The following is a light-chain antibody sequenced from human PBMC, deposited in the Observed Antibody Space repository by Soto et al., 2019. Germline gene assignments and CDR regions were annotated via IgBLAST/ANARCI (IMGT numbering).Light chain of an antibody. J-gene: IGLJ1*01. V-gene: IGLV2-14*01. CDR1: SSDVGGYKH. CDR3: NSQRSSGTRV. Sequence: QSVLAQPASVSGSPGQSITISCTGTSSDVGGYKHVSWYQHHPGKAPKLMIYVVSNRPSGVSNRFSGSKSGYTASLTISGLQAEDDADYYCNSQRSSGTRVFRTGTKVTVL. CDR2: VVS.